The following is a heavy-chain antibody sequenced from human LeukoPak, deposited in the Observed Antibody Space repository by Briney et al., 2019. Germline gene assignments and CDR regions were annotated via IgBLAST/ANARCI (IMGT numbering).Heavy chain of an antibody. CDR2: INHSGST. J-gene: IGHJ6*03. Sequence: SETLSLTCAVYGGSFSGYYWSWIRQPPGKGLEWIGEINHSGSTNYNPSLKSRVTISVDTSKNQFSLKLSSVTAADTAVYYCARGRDFWSGYYTYYYMDVWGKGTTVTVSS. V-gene: IGHV4-34*01. CDR1: GGSFSGYY. D-gene: IGHD3-3*01. CDR3: ARGRDFWSGYYTYYYMDV.